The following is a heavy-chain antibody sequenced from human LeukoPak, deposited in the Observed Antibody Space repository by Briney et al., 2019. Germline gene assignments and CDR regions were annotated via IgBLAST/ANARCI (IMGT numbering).Heavy chain of an antibody. Sequence: SETLSLTCTVSCYSISSGYYWGWIRQPPGKGLEWIGSIYHSGSTYYNPSLKSRVTISVDTSKNQFSLKLSSVTAADTAVYYCARGGIAARRDAFDIWGQGTMVTVSS. CDR2: IYHSGST. CDR3: ARGGIAARRDAFDI. V-gene: IGHV4-38-2*02. J-gene: IGHJ3*02. D-gene: IGHD6-6*01. CDR1: CYSISSGYY.